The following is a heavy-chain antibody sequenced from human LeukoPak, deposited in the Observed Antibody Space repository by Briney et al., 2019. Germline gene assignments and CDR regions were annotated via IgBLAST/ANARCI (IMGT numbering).Heavy chain of an antibody. CDR1: GFTVSSNY. V-gene: IGHV3-53*01. CDR3: ARGDPGIVVVPAAIDY. J-gene: IGHJ4*02. D-gene: IGHD2-2*01. CDR2: IYCGGST. Sequence: TGGSLRLSCAASGFTVSSNYMSWVRQAPGKGLEWVSVIYCGGSTYYADSVKGRFTISRDNSKNTLYLQMNSLRAEDTAVYYCARGDPGIVVVPAAIDYWGQGTLVTVSS.